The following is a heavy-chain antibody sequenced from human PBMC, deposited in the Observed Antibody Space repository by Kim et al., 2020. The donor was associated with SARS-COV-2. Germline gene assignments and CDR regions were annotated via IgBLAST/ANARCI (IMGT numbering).Heavy chain of an antibody. CDR3: ARGTPLGIYDRSGGEFDC. CDR2: MNPNSGNT. V-gene: IGHV1-8*01. Sequence: ASVKVSCKASGYTSTSYDINWVRQATGQGLEWMGWMNPNSGNTGYAQKFQGRVTMTRNTSISTAYRELSSLRSEETAVYYGARGTPLGIYDRSGGEFDCWGQGTLITVSS. D-gene: IGHD3-22*01. CDR1: GYTSTSYD. J-gene: IGHJ4*02.